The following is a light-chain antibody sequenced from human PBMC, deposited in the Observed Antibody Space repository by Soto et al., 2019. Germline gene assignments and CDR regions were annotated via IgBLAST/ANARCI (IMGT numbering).Light chain of an antibody. Sequence: EIVWTRSPGTLSLSPGESATLSCRASRSVSSRFLAWYQQKPGQAPRLLIYGASSRATGIPDRFSGRGSGTAFTLTTSRLEPEDLALYNCQQYGDSRTFGQRTKVDI. CDR1: RSVSSRF. CDR3: QQYGDSRT. CDR2: GAS. J-gene: IGKJ1*01. V-gene: IGKV3-20*01.